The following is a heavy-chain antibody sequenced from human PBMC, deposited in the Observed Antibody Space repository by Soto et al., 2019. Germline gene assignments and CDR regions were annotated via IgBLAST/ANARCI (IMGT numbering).Heavy chain of an antibody. CDR3: ATAPPILGDAFDI. D-gene: IGHD1-26*01. V-gene: IGHV5-51*01. CDR2: IYPGDSDT. CDR1: GYSFTSYW. Sequence: GESLKISCKGSGYSFTSYWIGWVRQMPGKGLEWMGIIYPGDSDTRYSPSFQGQVTISADKSLSTAYLQWSSLKASDTAMYYCATAPPILGDAFDIWGQGTMVTVSS. J-gene: IGHJ3*02.